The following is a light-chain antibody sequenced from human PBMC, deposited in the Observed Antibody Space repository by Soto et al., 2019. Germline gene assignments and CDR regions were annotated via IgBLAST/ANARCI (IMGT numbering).Light chain of an antibody. J-gene: IGKJ1*01. V-gene: IGKV3-15*01. CDR3: LHYNDWPRWT. CDR1: QSVSNN. CDR2: GAS. Sequence: EIVMTHSPATLSVSPCERATLSFRASQSVSNNLAWYQQQPGQAPRLLIYGASTTASGIPARFSASGSGTEFTLTISSLQSEDFAVYYCLHYNDWPRWTFGQGTKVDI.